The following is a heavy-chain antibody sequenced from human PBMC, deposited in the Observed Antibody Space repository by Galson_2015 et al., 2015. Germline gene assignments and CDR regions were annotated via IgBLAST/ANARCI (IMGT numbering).Heavy chain of an antibody. D-gene: IGHD6-13*01. CDR3: ARGGYSSHPFDP. V-gene: IGHV4-4*02. Sequence: ETLSLTCAVSGGSVSSRDWWSWVRLPPGKGLEWIGGISQIETTNYNPSLKSPVTISVDKSKNQFYLKLNSVTAADTALYYCARGGYSSHPFDPWGQGILVTVSS. CDR2: ISQIETT. CDR1: GGSVSSRDW. J-gene: IGHJ5*02.